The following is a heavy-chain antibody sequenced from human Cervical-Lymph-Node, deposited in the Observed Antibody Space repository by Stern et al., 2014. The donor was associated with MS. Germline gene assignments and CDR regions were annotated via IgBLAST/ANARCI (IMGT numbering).Heavy chain of an antibody. CDR3: ARKGAIVPAAIENWFDS. J-gene: IGHJ5*01. Sequence: QLQLQESGPGLVKPSQTLSLTCTVSGGSISSGGYFWSWIRQHPGKGLEWIGYIYHSGSNYYNPSLKSRVTISVDTSKNQFSLNLTSVTAADTAVYYCARKGAIVPAAIENWFDSWGQGTLVTVSS. V-gene: IGHV4-31*03. CDR1: GGSISSGGYF. D-gene: IGHD2-2*01. CDR2: IYHSGSN.